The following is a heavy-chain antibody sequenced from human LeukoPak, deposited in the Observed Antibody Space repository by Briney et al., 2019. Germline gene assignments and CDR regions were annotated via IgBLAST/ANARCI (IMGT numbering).Heavy chain of an antibody. D-gene: IGHD4-17*01. J-gene: IGHJ6*02. V-gene: IGHV3-30*18. CDR1: GFTFSSYG. CDR3: ANGNTVTPHYYYYYGMDA. CDR2: ISYDGSNK. Sequence: PGRSLRLSCAASGFTFSSYGMHWVRQAPGKGLEWVAVISYDGSNKYYADSVKGRFTISRDNSKNTLYLQMNSLRAEDTAVYYCANGNTVTPHYYYYYGMDAWGQGTTVTVSS.